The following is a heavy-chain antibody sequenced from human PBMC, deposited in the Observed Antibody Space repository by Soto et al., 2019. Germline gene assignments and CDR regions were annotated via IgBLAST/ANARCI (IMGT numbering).Heavy chain of an antibody. CDR3: TRSRRGTGVDFDY. CDR1: AYTLTGYD. CDR2: MNPDSGST. J-gene: IGHJ4*02. Sequence: SVKGGCKAPAYTLTGYDINWVRQATGQGLEWMGWMNPDSGSTGYVQKFQGRVTMTRDTSVSTAYLELSSLTSEDTAVYYWTRSRRGTGVDFDYWGQGTPVTVSS. V-gene: IGHV1-8*01. D-gene: IGHD7-27*01.